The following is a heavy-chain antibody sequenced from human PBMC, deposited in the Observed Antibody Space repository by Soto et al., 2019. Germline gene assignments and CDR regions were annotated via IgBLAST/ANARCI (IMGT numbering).Heavy chain of an antibody. CDR1: GYTFTSYG. CDR3: ARDSIVVVPATTNWFDP. D-gene: IGHD2-2*01. Sequence: ASVKVSCKASGYTFTSYGISWVRQAPGQGLEWMGWISAYNGNTNYAQKLQGRVTMTTDTSTSTAYMELRSLRSDDTAVYYCARDSIVVVPATTNWFDPWGQGTLVTVS. CDR2: ISAYNGNT. J-gene: IGHJ5*02. V-gene: IGHV1-18*01.